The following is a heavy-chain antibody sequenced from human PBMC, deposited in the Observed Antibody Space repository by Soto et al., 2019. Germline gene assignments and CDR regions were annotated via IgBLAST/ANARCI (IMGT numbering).Heavy chain of an antibody. CDR2: IWNDGSNN. J-gene: IGHJ6*02. Sequence: QVRLVESGGGVVQPGRSLRLACAVSGFTFNNDGMHRVRQAPGKGLEWLAVIWNDGSNNYYANSVKGRFTISRDNSKKALLLQRNSLRAEDAAVYYCARRHIPRRTRGEANASAGMDVWGQGTKVTVSS. D-gene: IGHD2-21*01. CDR3: ARRHIPRRTRGEANASAGMDV. CDR1: GFTFNNDG. V-gene: IGHV3-33*01.